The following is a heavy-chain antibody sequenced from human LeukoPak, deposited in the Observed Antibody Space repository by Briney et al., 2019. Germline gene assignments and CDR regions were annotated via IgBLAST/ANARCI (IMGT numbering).Heavy chain of an antibody. J-gene: IGHJ4*02. CDR1: GFTFSSYG. V-gene: IGHV3-33*08. D-gene: IGHD6-6*01. Sequence: GRSLRPSCAASGFTFSSYGMHWVRQAPGKGLEWVAVIWYDGSNKYYADSVKGRFTISRDNSKNTLYLQMNSLRAEDTAVYYCARDLAYSSSTLDYWGQGTLVTVSS. CDR3: ARDLAYSSSTLDY. CDR2: IWYDGSNK.